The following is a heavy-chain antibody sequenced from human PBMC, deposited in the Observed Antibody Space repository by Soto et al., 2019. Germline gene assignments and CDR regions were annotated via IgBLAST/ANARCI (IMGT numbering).Heavy chain of an antibody. CDR1: GFTFSNAW. J-gene: IGHJ4*02. D-gene: IGHD2-2*01. V-gene: IGHV3-15*07. Sequence: PGGSLRLSCAASGFTFSNAWMNWVRQAPGKGLEWVGRIKSKTDGGTTDYAAPVKGRFTISRDDSKNTLYLQMNSLKTEDTALYYCTTEDCSSTSCYLFDYWGQGTLVTVSS. CDR3: TTEDCSSTSCYLFDY. CDR2: IKSKTDGGTT.